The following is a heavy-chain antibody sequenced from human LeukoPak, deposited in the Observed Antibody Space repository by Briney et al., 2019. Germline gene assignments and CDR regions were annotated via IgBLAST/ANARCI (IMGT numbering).Heavy chain of an antibody. CDR3: ARAIDQRYSGYDFSAPFDP. Sequence: GGSLRLSCAASGFTASSNYMSWVRQAPGRGLEWVSEIYSDDRTYYAASVKGRFSISRDNSKNTVYLQMNSLRGEDTAVYYCARAIDQRYSGYDFSAPFDPWGQGTLVTVSS. CDR1: GFTASSNY. CDR2: IYSDDRT. D-gene: IGHD5-12*01. J-gene: IGHJ5*02. V-gene: IGHV3-53*01.